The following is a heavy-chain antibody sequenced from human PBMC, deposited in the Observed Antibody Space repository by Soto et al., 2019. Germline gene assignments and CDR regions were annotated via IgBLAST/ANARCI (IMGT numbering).Heavy chain of an antibody. D-gene: IGHD3-10*01. V-gene: IGHV4-59*08. Sequence: QVQLQQSGPGLVKPSETLSLTCTVSSGPSRSHNWVWIRQPPGGGLEWIGYIYHTGDTSYNPSLSSRVTIAADTSTNHISLTLRSVTAADTSVYYCVRQGIGDLHGLVDVWGQGTRVSVSS. CDR3: VRQGIGDLHGLVDV. CDR1: SGPSRSHN. J-gene: IGHJ6*02. CDR2: IYHTGDT.